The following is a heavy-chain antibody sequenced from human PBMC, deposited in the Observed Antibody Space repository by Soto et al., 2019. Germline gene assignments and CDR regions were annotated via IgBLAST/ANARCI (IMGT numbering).Heavy chain of an antibody. Sequence: QVQLVESGGGVVQPGGSLRLSCAASGFNFRSYGMNWVRQAPGKGLEWVAVISYDGKNIYFANSVKGRFTISRDNSKNTVYLQMNSLRAEDTAIYYCAKVEFIYYDDTGYYYGRGHFDYWGQGTLVTVSS. CDR3: AKVEFIYYDDTGYYYGRGHFDY. CDR1: GFNFRSYG. J-gene: IGHJ4*02. D-gene: IGHD3-22*01. CDR2: ISYDGKNI. V-gene: IGHV3-30*18.